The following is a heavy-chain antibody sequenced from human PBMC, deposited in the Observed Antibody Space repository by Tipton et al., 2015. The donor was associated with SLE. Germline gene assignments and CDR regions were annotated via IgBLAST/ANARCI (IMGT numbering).Heavy chain of an antibody. D-gene: IGHD3-22*01. CDR2: VYYSGST. CDR1: GGSISSDY. CDR3: ARNLGDPYYYDSNGFDY. J-gene: IGHJ4*02. V-gene: IGHV4-59*08. Sequence: LRLSCTVSGGSISSDYWSWIRQPPGKGLEWIGYVYYSGSTNYNPSLKSRVTISVETSKSQFSLKLNSVDAADTAVYYCARNLGDPYYYDSNGFDYWGQGALVTVSS.